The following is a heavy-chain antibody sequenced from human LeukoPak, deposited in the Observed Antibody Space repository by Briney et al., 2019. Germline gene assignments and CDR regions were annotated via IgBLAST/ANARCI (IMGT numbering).Heavy chain of an antibody. Sequence: SETLSLTCAVYGGSFSDYYWSWIRQPPGKGLEWIGEINHGGSTNYNPSLKSRVTISVDTSKNQFSLKLSSVTAADTAVYYCARGHPESFDYWGQGTLVTVSS. CDR2: INHGGST. J-gene: IGHJ4*02. V-gene: IGHV4-34*01. CDR1: GGSFSDYY. CDR3: ARGHPESFDY. D-gene: IGHD2/OR15-2a*01.